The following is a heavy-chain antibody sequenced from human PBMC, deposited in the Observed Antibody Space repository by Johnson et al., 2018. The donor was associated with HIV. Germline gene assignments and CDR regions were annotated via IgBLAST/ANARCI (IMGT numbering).Heavy chain of an antibody. CDR3: ARQRRAGPFDAFDI. V-gene: IGHV3-7*05. CDR2: IKQDGSEK. D-gene: IGHD6-19*01. CDR1: GFTFSSYW. Sequence: VQLVESGGGLVQPGGSLRLSCAASGFTFSSYWMSWVRQAPGKGLEWVANIKQDGSEKYYVDSVKGRFTISRDNAKNSLYLQMNSLRAEDTAVYYCARQRRAGPFDAFDIWGQGIMVTVSS. J-gene: IGHJ3*02.